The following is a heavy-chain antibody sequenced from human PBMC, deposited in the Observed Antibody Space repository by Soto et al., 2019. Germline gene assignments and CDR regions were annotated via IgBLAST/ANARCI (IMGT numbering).Heavy chain of an antibody. CDR3: TKSMYEYGSGPPYYYYSYGMDG. CDR1: GFTFSSYA. CDR2: ISGSGGST. D-gene: IGHD3-10*01. J-gene: IGHJ6*02. Sequence: GGSLRLSCAASGFTFSSYAMSWVRQAPGKGLEWVSAISGSGGSTYYADSVKGRFTISRDNSKNTLYLQMNSLRAEDTAVYYCTKSMYEYGSGPPYYYYSYGMDGWGQGPTVTVSS. V-gene: IGHV3-23*01.